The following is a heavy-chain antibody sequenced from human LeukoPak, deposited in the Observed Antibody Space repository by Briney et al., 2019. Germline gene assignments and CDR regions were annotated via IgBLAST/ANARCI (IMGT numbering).Heavy chain of an antibody. CDR1: GGTFSSYA. J-gene: IGHJ4*02. D-gene: IGHD3-10*01. CDR2: IIPSFGTA. CDR3: AIGGFGENFDY. Sequence: GASVKVSCKASGGTFSSYAISWVRQAPGQGLEWMGGIIPSFGTANYAQKFQGRVTITADKSTSTAYMELSSLRSEDTAVYYCAIGGFGENFDYWGQGTLVTVSS. V-gene: IGHV1-69*06.